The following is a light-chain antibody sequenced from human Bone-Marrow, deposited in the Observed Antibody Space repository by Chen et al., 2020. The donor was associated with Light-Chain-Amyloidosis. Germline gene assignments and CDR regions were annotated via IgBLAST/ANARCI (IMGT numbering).Light chain of an antibody. Sequence: YELTQPPSMSVSPGQTARTICSGDYLPTKYADWYQQKPGQAPVLVIHSDTERPSGISERFSGSSSGTTATLTISGVQAEDEADYHCQSADSSGTYEVRFGGGTKLTVL. CDR1: YLPTKY. CDR2: SDT. V-gene: IGLV3-25*03. J-gene: IGLJ2*01. CDR3: QSADSSGTYEVR.